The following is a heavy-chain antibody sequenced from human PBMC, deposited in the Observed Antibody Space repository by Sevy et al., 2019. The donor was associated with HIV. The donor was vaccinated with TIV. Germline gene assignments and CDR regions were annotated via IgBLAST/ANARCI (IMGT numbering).Heavy chain of an antibody. J-gene: IGHJ4*02. CDR2: IYYSGST. Sequence: SETLSLTCTVSGGSISSSSYYWGWIRQPPGKGLEWIVSIYYSGSTYYNPSLKSRVTISVDTSKNQFSLKLSSVTAADTAVYYCVGIYYDSSGYYFLSFDYWGQGTLVTVSS. V-gene: IGHV4-39*01. D-gene: IGHD3-22*01. CDR1: GGSISSSSYY. CDR3: VGIYYDSSGYYFLSFDY.